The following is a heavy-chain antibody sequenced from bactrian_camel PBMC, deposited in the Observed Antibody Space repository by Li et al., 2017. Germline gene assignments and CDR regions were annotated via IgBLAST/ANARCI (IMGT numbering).Heavy chain of an antibody. CDR3: AADWSGAYACRSRAIGVPGFQY. J-gene: IGHJ4*01. CDR1: SYIYNRYY. V-gene: IGHV3S40*01. Sequence: VQLVESGGGSVQSGGSLRLSRAGPSYIYNRYYTGWFRQAPGKEREGVAAIFTGGFSTEHADSVKGRFTISQDISQDNDKNAVSLQMSSLKPEDTAIYYCAADWSGAYACRSRAIGVPGFQYWGQGTQVTVS. D-gene: IGHD3*01. CDR2: IFTGGFST.